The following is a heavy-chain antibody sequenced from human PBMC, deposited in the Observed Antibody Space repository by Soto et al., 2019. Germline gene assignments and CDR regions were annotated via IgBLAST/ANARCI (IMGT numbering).Heavy chain of an antibody. D-gene: IGHD6-13*01. V-gene: IGHV4-34*01. Sequence: SETLSLTCAVYGGSFSGYYWSWIRQPPGKGLEWIGEINHSGSTNYNPSLKSRVTISVDTSKNQFSLKLSSVTAADTAVYYCARVYRPAAGTRYFDYWGQGTLVTVSS. CDR1: GGSFSGYY. J-gene: IGHJ4*02. CDR3: ARVYRPAAGTRYFDY. CDR2: INHSGST.